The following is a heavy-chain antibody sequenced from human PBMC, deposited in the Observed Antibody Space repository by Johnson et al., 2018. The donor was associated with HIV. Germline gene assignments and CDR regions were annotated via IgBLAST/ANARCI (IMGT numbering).Heavy chain of an antibody. CDR3: ARDRYCSSTSCYHQDAFDI. J-gene: IGHJ3*02. CDR2: ISWNSGSI. CDR1: GFTFDDYG. Sequence: VQLVESGGGVVRPGGSLRLSCAASGFTFDDYGMSWVRQAPGKGLEWVSGISWNSGSIGYVDSVKGRFPLSRDNAKNSLYLQMKSLRAEDTAVYYCARDRYCSSTSCYHQDAFDIWGQGTMVTVSS. D-gene: IGHD2-2*01. V-gene: IGHV3-20*04.